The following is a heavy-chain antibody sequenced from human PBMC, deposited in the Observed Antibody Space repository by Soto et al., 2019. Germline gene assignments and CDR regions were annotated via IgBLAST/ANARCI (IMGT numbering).Heavy chain of an antibody. CDR2: IIPIFGTA. V-gene: IGHV1-69*13. J-gene: IGHJ5*02. D-gene: IGHD2-2*02. CDR3: ARDNPVVPAAIGWFDR. CDR1: GGPFSSYA. Sequence: SVKVSCKASGGPFSSYAISWVRQAPGQGLEWMGGIIPIFGTANYAQKFQGRVTITADEYTSTAYMELSSLRSEDTEVYYWARDNPVVPAAIGWFDRWCQGKLVTVSS.